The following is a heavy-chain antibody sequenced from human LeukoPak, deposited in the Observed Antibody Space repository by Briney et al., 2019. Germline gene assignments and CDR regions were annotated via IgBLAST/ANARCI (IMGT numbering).Heavy chain of an antibody. CDR1: GFTSIAYA. CDR3: ARNQQLGGHSYYYCGMDV. V-gene: IGHV3-23*01. D-gene: IGHD3-16*01. J-gene: IGHJ6*02. CDR2: ISGGGVTT. Sequence: GGSLRLSCVGSGFTSIAYALTWARQAPGKGLEWVSGISGGGVTTYYADSVKGRFTISRDNSKNTLYLQMNSLRADDTAIYYCARNQQLGGHSYYYCGMDVWGQGTTVTVSS.